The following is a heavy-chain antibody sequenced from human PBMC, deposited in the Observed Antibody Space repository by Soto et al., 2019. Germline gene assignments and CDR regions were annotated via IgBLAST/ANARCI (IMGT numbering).Heavy chain of an antibody. V-gene: IGHV1-69*01. CDR1: EGTFNSYA. CDR3: ASGASRWYPSCFDS. D-gene: IGHD6-13*01. J-gene: IGHJ4*02. CDR2: IIPYYNTL. Sequence: QAQVVQSGAEVRKPGSSVKLSCKASEGTFNSYAIAWVRQAPGQGLEWMGGIIPYYNTLNYAQKFRDRVTITADDSTNTVYMELSSLRSDDTAVYFCASGASRWYPSCFDSWAQGTLVTVSS.